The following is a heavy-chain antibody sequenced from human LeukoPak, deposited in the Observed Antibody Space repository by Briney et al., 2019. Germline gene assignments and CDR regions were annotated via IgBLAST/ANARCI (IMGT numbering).Heavy chain of an antibody. CDR3: AREVAASSWSY. Sequence: SETLSLTCTVSGDSISTTNYYWGWIRQPPGKGLEWIASIYYSGSSYYNPSLKSRVTISVDTSKKQFSLKLNSVTAADTAVYYCAREVAASSWSYWGQGTLVTVSS. CDR1: GDSISTTNYY. V-gene: IGHV4-39*01. CDR2: IYYSGSS. D-gene: IGHD6-13*01. J-gene: IGHJ4*02.